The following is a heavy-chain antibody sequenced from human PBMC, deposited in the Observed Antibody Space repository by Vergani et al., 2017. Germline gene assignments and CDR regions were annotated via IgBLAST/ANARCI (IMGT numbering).Heavy chain of an antibody. J-gene: IGHJ1*01. Sequence: EVQLVESGGRLVQRGGSLRLSCAASGFTFSSYAMNWVRQAPGRGLEWIAYISSSSTTIFYADSVRGRFTISRDNAKNSLYLQLNSLRAEDTAVYYCAKHRGGNFKDFQYWGQGTLVTVSS. CDR1: GFTFSSYA. CDR2: ISSSSTTI. CDR3: AKHRGGNFKDFQY. D-gene: IGHD4-23*01. V-gene: IGHV3-48*01.